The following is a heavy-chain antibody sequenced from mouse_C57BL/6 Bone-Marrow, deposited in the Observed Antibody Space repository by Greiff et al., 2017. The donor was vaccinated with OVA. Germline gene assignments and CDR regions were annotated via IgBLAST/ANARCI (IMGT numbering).Heavy chain of an antibody. CDR3: ARGGRAWFAY. J-gene: IGHJ3*01. V-gene: IGHV1-61*01. CDR1: GYTFTSYW. CDR2: IYPSDSET. Sequence: QVQLQQPGAELVRPGSSVKLSCKASGYTFTSYWMDWVKQRPGQGLEWIGNIYPSDSETHYNQKFKDKATLTVDKSSSTAYMQLSSLTSEDSAVYSCARGGRAWFAYWGQGTLVTVSA.